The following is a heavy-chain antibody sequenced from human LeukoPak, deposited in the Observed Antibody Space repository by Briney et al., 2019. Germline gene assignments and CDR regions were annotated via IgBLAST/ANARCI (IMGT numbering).Heavy chain of an antibody. CDR1: GYTYSSYA. D-gene: IGHD3-10*01. Sequence: GGSLSLSCAASGYTYSSYAMQWARQARGKGLEYVSAFSSNGGSTYYANSVKGRFTISRDNSKNTLYHQMGSLRAEGMAVYYCARAADGSGSYYTHAEYFQHWGQGTLVTVSS. V-gene: IGHV3-64*01. J-gene: IGHJ1*01. CDR3: ARAADGSGSYYTHAEYFQH. CDR2: FSSNGGST.